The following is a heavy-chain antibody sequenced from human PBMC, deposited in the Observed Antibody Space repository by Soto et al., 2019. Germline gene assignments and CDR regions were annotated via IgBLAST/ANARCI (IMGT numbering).Heavy chain of an antibody. D-gene: IGHD5-18*01. J-gene: IGHJ5*02. Sequence: ASVKVSCKASGYTFTSYAMHWVRQAPGQRLEWMGWINAGNGNTKYSQKFQGRVTITRDTSASTAYMELSSLRSEDTAVYYCATSRGYSYGRNWFDPWGQGTLVTVSS. CDR1: GYTFTSYA. CDR3: ATSRGYSYGRNWFDP. V-gene: IGHV1-3*01. CDR2: INAGNGNT.